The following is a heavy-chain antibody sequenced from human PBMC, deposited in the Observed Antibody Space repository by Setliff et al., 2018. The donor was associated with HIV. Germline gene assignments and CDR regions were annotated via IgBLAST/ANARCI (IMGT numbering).Heavy chain of an antibody. Sequence: SETLSLTCTVSGGSISSYYWSWIRQPPGKGLEWIGYIYYSGSTNYNPSLKSRVTISVDTSKNQFSLKLGSVTAADTAVYYCARNPCSGGSCPDAFDIWGQGTMVTVS. CDR3: ARNPCSGGSCPDAFDI. CDR1: GGSISSYY. V-gene: IGHV4-59*01. CDR2: IYYSGST. D-gene: IGHD2-15*01. J-gene: IGHJ3*02.